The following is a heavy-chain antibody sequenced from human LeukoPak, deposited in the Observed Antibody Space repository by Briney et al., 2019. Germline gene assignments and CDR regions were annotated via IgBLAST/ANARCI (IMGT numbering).Heavy chain of an antibody. D-gene: IGHD5-18*01. J-gene: IGHJ4*02. Sequence: VKPSETLSLNCTVSGGSVSSGSYYWSWIRQPPGKGLEWIGYIYYSGSTNYNPSLKSRVTISVDTSKNQFSLKLSSVTAADTAVYHCAREAMYSYGNNFDYWGQGTLVTVSS. CDR3: AREAMYSYGNNFDY. CDR2: IYYSGST. V-gene: IGHV4-61*01. CDR1: GGSVSSGSYY.